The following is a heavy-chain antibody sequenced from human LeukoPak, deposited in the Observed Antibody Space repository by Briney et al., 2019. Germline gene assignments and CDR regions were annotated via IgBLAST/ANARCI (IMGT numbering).Heavy chain of an antibody. CDR3: TSTPGEDGFNYDRGAFDV. CDR2: IRSKTNNYAT. V-gene: IGHV3-73*01. CDR1: GFTFSDSG. Sequence: GGSLRLSCAASGFTFSDSGIHWVRQASGKGLEWVGRIRSKTNNYATAYAASVKGRFTISRDDSKNTAYLQMNSLKAEDTAVYYCTSTPGEDGFNYDRGAFDVWGQGTMVTVSS. J-gene: IGHJ3*01. D-gene: IGHD5-24*01.